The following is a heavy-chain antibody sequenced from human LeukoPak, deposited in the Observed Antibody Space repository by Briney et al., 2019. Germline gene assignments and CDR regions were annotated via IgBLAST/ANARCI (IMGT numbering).Heavy chain of an antibody. J-gene: IGHJ4*02. CDR1: GFAFSSYP. V-gene: IGHV3-23*01. Sequence: PGGSLRLSCAGSGFAFSSYPMSWVRQAPGKGLEWVSAISGSGGSTYYADSVKGRFTISRDNSKNTLYLQMNSLRAEDTAVYYCAKEVIAARPWYFDYWGQGTLVTVSS. CDR2: ISGSGGST. CDR3: AKEVIAARPWYFDY. D-gene: IGHD6-6*01.